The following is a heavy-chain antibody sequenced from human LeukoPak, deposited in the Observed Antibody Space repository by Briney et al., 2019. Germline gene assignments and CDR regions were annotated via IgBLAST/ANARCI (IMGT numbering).Heavy chain of an antibody. CDR3: ATGPSGYFFNY. CDR1: GFTFSDYY. Sequence: GGSLRLSCAASGFTFSDYYMTWIRRAPGQGPEWISYISSSGGTIFYADSVKGRFTISRDNAKNSVYLQMNSLRAEDTAVYYCATGPSGYFFNYWGQGTLVTVSS. V-gene: IGHV3-11*04. J-gene: IGHJ4*02. CDR2: ISSSGGTI. D-gene: IGHD2-8*02.